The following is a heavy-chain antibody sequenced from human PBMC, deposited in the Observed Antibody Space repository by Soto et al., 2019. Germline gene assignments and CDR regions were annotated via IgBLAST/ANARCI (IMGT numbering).Heavy chain of an antibody. CDR1: GYTFTGYY. V-gene: IGHV1-2*04. CDR3: ARAFYCSSTSCYSWFDP. J-gene: IGHJ5*02. Sequence: ASVKVSCKASGYTFTGYYMHWVRQAPGQGLEWMGWINPNSGGTNYAQKFRGWVTMTRDTSISTAYMELSRLRSDDTAVYYCARAFYCSSTSCYSWFDPWGQGTLVTVSS. D-gene: IGHD2-2*01. CDR2: INPNSGGT.